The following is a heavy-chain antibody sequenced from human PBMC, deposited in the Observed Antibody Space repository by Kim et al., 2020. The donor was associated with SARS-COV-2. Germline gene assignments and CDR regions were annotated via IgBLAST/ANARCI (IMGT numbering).Heavy chain of an antibody. CDR2: IYHSGST. V-gene: IGHV4-4*02. CDR1: GGSISSSNW. CDR3: ARDPFPPCTGGVCTFDY. Sequence: SETLSLTCAVSGGSISSSNWWSWVRQPPGKGLEWIGEIYHSGSTNYNPSLKSRVTISVDKSKNQFSLKLSSVTAADTAVYYCARDPFPPCTGGVCTFDYWGQGTLVTVSS. J-gene: IGHJ4*02. D-gene: IGHD2-8*02.